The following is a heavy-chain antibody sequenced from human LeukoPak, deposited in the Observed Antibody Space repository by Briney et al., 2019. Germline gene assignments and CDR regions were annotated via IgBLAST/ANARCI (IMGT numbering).Heavy chain of an antibody. J-gene: IGHJ3*02. CDR3: ARTAANDAFDI. CDR2: IYSGGST. CDR1: GFIVSSKY. V-gene: IGHV3-66*01. D-gene: IGHD2-15*01. Sequence: GGSLRLSCAASGFIVSSKYMSWVRQAPGKGLEWVSVIYSGGSTYYTDSVKGRFTVSRDNSKNTLYLQMNSLRAEDTAVYYCARTAANDAFDIWGQGTLVTVSS.